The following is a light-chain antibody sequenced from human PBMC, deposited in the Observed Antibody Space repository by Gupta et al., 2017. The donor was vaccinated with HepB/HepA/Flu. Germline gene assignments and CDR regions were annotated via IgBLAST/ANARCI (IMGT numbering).Light chain of an antibody. J-gene: IGKJ4*01. CDR2: LGS. CDR1: QSLLHSNGYNY. V-gene: IGKV2-28*01. Sequence: DIVMTKSPLSLPFTPGEPASISCRSSQSLLHSNGYNYLDWYLQKPGQSPQLLIYLGSFRASGVPDRFSGSGSGTDFTLKISRVEAEDVGVYYCMQPLHTPLTFGGGTKVEIK. CDR3: MQPLHTPLT.